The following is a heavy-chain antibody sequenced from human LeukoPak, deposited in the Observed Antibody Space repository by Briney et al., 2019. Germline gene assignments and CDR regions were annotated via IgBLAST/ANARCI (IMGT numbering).Heavy chain of an antibody. J-gene: IGHJ4*02. Sequence: GASVKVSCKASGYTLTSYGINWVRQAPGQGLEWMGWISAYNGETNYAQKFQGRVTMTRDTSISTAYMELSRLRSDDTAVYYCARGPLRGYSYGYDDYFDYWGQGTLVTVSS. CDR1: GYTLTSYG. CDR3: ARGPLRGYSYGYDDYFDY. V-gene: IGHV1-18*01. D-gene: IGHD5-18*01. CDR2: ISAYNGET.